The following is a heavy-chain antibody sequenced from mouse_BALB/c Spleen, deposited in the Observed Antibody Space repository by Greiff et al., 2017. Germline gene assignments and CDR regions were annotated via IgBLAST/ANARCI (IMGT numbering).Heavy chain of an antibody. Sequence: VQLQQSGAELVKPGASVKLSCTASGFNIKDTYMHWVKQRPEQGLEWIGRIDPANGNTKYDPKFQGKATITADTSSNTAYLQLSSLTSEDTAVYDCASSTTVVADAMDYWGQGTSVTVSS. J-gene: IGHJ4*01. V-gene: IGHV14-3*02. CDR1: GFNIKDTY. CDR2: IDPANGNT. D-gene: IGHD1-1*01. CDR3: ASSTTVVADAMDY.